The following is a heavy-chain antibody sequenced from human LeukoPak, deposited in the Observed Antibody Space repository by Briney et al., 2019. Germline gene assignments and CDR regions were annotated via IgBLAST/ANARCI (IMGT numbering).Heavy chain of an antibody. CDR1: GFTFSSYA. D-gene: IGHD6-13*01. J-gene: IGHJ5*02. CDR3: AREKIAAAGYNWFDP. CDR2: ISYDGSNK. Sequence: GRSLRLSCAASGFTFSSYAMHWVRQAPGKGLEWVAVISYDGSNKYYADSVKGRFTISRDNSKNTLNLQMNSLRAEDTAVYYCAREKIAAAGYNWFDPWGQGTLVTVSS. V-gene: IGHV3-30*04.